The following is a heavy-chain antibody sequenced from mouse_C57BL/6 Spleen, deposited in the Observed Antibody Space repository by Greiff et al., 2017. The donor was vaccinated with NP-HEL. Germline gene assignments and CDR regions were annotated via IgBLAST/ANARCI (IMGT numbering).Heavy chain of an antibody. J-gene: IGHJ1*03. Sequence: EVQLVESGGGLVKPGGSLKLSCAASGFTFSDYGMHWVRQAPEKGLEWVAYISSGSSTIYYADTVKGRFTISRDNAKNTLFLQMTSLRSEDTAMYYCARDYYGSSPSYWYFDVWGTGTTVTVSS. CDR1: GFTFSDYG. V-gene: IGHV5-17*01. CDR3: ARDYYGSSPSYWYFDV. CDR2: ISSGSSTI. D-gene: IGHD1-1*01.